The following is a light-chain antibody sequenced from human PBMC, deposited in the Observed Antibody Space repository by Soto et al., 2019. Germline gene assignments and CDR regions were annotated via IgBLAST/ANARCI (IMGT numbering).Light chain of an antibody. CDR1: QSVSSSY. CDR2: GAS. V-gene: IGKV3-20*01. J-gene: IGKJ3*01. Sequence: PGERATLSCRASQSVSSSYLAWYQQKPGQAPRLLIYGASSRATGIPDRFSGSGSGTDFTLTISRLEPEDFAVYYCQQYGNSPFTFGPGTKVDIK. CDR3: QQYGNSPFT.